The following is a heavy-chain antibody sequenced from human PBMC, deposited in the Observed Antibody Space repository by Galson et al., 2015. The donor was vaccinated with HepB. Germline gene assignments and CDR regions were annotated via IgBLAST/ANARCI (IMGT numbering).Heavy chain of an antibody. V-gene: IGHV3-48*02. CDR1: GFTFSSYS. CDR3: ARDWWVGEFRERFDY. J-gene: IGHJ4*02. Sequence: SLRLSCAASGFTFSSYSMNWVRQAPGKGLEWVSYISSSSSTIYYADFVKGRFTITSDNAKNSLYLQMNSLRDEDTAVYYCARDWWVGEFRERFDYWGQGTLVTVSS. CDR2: ISSSSSTI. D-gene: IGHD3-10*01.